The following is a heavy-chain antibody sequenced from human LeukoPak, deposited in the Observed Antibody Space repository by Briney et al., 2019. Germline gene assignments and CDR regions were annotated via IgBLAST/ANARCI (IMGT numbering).Heavy chain of an antibody. V-gene: IGHV3-74*01. D-gene: IGHD6-19*01. CDR2: INTDGTVT. CDR3: ATKQWLAPPPDS. J-gene: IGHJ4*02. CDR1: RITLSKYW. Sequence: PGGAPRLSCAAPRITLSKYWMLWVRQAPGKGLESVSRINTDGTVTTYADSVKGRFTVSRDNADNTMFLQMNSVRDEDTAVYYCATKQWLAPPPDSWGQGTPVTVSS.